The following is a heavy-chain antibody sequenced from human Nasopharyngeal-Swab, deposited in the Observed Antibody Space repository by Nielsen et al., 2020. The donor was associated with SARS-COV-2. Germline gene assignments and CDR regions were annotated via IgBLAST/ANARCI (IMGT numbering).Heavy chain of an antibody. D-gene: IGHD6-13*01. CDR2: ISYDGSNK. CDR1: GFTFSSYG. Sequence: GESLKISCAASGFTFSSYGMHRVRQAPGKGLERVAVISYDGSNKYYADSVKGRFTISRDNSKNTLYLQMNSLRAEDTAVYYCAKDHQKYSRWGPGYSSSWYFDYWGQGTLVTVSS. J-gene: IGHJ4*02. V-gene: IGHV3-30*18. CDR3: AKDHQKYSRWGPGYSSSWYFDY.